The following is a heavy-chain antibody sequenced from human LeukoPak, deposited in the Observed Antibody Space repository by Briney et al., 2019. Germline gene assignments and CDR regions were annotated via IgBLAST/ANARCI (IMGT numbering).Heavy chain of an antibody. CDR3: ARAPLRRVRGVTPHFDY. J-gene: IGHJ4*02. CDR2: IYYSGST. V-gene: IGHV4-39*07. D-gene: IGHD3-10*01. Sequence: PSETLSLTCTVSGGSISSSSYYWGWIRQPPGKGLEWIGSIYYSGSTYYNPSLKSRVTISVDTSKNQFSLKLSSVTAADTAVYYCARAPLRRVRGVTPHFDYWGQGTLVTVSS. CDR1: GGSISSSSYY.